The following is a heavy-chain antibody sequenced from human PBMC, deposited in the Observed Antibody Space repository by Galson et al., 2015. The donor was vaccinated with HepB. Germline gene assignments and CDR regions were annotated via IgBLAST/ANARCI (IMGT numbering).Heavy chain of an antibody. Sequence: SLRLSCAASGFTFSDYYIDWVRQAPGKGLEWVGRIRNKANSYTTEYAASVEGRFTISRDDSSNSLYLQMNSLKTEDTAVYYCARGRYRSGRYIDYWGQGTLVTVSS. CDR1: GFTFSDYY. V-gene: IGHV3-72*01. CDR2: IRNKANSYTT. CDR3: ARGRYRSGRYIDY. J-gene: IGHJ4*02. D-gene: IGHD6-19*01.